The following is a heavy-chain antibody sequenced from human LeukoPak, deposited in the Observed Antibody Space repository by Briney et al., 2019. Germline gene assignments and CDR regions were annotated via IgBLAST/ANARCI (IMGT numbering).Heavy chain of an antibody. J-gene: IGHJ5*02. Sequence: SSETLSLTCSVSGGSISSRSYSWGWIRQPPGKGLGWIGNIDYSGTTYYTPCLESRITISVDTSKNQFSLRLSSVTAADTAVYYCARDDLRSDWFDPWGQGTLVIVSS. CDR2: IDYSGTT. V-gene: IGHV4-39*07. CDR3: ARDDLRSDWFDP. CDR1: GGSISSRSYS.